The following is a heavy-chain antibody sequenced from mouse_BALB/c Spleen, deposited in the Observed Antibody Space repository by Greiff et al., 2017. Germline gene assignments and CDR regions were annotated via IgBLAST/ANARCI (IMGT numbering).Heavy chain of an antibody. V-gene: IGHV3-2*02. Sequence: EVQLQESGPGLVKPSQSLSLTCTVTGYSITSDYAWNWIRQFPGNKLEWMGYISYSGSTSYNPSLKSRISITRDTSKNQFFLQLNSVTTEDTATYYCARSGAFYGNYRMDYWGQGTSVTVSS. J-gene: IGHJ4*01. D-gene: IGHD2-10*01. CDR1: GYSITSDYA. CDR3: ARSGAFYGNYRMDY. CDR2: ISYSGST.